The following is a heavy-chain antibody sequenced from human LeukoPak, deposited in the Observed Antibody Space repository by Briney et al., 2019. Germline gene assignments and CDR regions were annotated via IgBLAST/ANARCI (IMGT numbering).Heavy chain of an antibody. Sequence: ESLKISCEGSGYTFTNYWIGWVRQMPGKGLEWMGIIYPGDSNTRYSPSFQGQVTISADKSISTAFLQWSSLKASDTAMYYCARSYSGSPDAFDIWGQGTMVTVSS. J-gene: IGHJ3*02. CDR1: GYTFTNYW. CDR2: IYPGDSNT. D-gene: IGHD1-26*01. CDR3: ARSYSGSPDAFDI. V-gene: IGHV5-51*01.